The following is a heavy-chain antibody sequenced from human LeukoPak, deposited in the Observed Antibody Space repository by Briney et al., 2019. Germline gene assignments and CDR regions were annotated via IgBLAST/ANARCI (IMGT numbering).Heavy chain of an antibody. Sequence: PSETLSLTCTVSGGSISSRSYYWGWIRQPPGKGLEWIGEINHSGNTNYSPSLKSRVTMSADKSKNEFSLRLTSVTAADTAVYYCARAGVWLPAVWGQGTLVTVSS. V-gene: IGHV4-39*07. CDR3: ARAGVWLPAV. CDR2: INHSGNT. J-gene: IGHJ4*02. CDR1: GGSISSRSYY. D-gene: IGHD3-9*01.